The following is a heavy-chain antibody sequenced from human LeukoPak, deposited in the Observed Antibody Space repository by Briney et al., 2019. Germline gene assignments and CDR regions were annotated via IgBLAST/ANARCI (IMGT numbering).Heavy chain of an antibody. CDR3: ATAGNYRFDY. CDR2: INPDGSTI. V-gene: IGHV3-74*01. CDR1: GFTFSNYW. D-gene: IGHD1-7*01. Sequence: PGGSRRLSCAASGFTFSNYWVHWVRQAPGKGLGWVSRINPDGSTINYADSVKGRFTISRDNAKNTLYLQMNSLRAEDTAVFYCATAGNYRFDYWGQGTLVTVSS. J-gene: IGHJ4*02.